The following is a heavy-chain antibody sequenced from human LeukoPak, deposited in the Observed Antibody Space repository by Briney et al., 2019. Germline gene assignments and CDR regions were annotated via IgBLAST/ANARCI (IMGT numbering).Heavy chain of an antibody. Sequence: PSETLSLTCTVSGGSISSSSYYWGWLRQPPGKGLEWIGSIYYSGSTYYNPSLKSRVTISVDTSKNQFSLKLSSVTAADTAVYYCARLRYNWFDPWGQGTLVTVSS. CDR2: IYYSGST. CDR3: ARLRYNWFDP. V-gene: IGHV4-39*01. J-gene: IGHJ5*02. D-gene: IGHD4-17*01. CDR1: GGSISSSSYY.